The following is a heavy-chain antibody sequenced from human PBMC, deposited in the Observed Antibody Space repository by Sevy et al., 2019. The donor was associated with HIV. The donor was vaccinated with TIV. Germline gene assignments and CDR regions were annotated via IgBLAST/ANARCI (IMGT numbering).Heavy chain of an antibody. CDR2: IIPSSGGT. D-gene: IGHD3-10*01. J-gene: IGHJ5*02. CDR3: TRSVYGSGTYLNYH. CDR1: GYTFTGYY. Sequence: ASVKVSCKASGYTFTGYYIHWVRQAPGQGLEWMGWIIPSSGGTNYGQKFLGRVTMTRDTSISTAYLELHRLTSDDTAVYYCTRSVYGSGTYLNYHWGQGTLVTVSS. V-gene: IGHV1-2*02.